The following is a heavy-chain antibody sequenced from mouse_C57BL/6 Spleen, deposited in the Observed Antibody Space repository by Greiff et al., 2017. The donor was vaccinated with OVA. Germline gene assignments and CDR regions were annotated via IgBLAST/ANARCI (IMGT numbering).Heavy chain of an antibody. D-gene: IGHD3-2*02. CDR1: GYSITSGYY. CDR3: AAQATAWFAY. CDR2: ISYDGSN. V-gene: IGHV3-6*01. J-gene: IGHJ3*01. Sequence: EVKLMESGPGLVKPSQSLSLTCSVTGYSITSGYYWNWIRQFPGNKLEWMGYISYDGSNNYNPSLKNRISITRDTSKNQFFLKLNSVTTEDTATYYCAAQATAWFAYWGQGTLVTVSA.